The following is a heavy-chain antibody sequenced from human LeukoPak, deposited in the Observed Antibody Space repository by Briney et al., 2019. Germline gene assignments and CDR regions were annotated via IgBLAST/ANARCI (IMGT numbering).Heavy chain of an antibody. CDR3: AKDFGRDSGFFDF. J-gene: IGHJ4*02. CDR1: GFTFSNYA. D-gene: IGHD3-10*01. CDR2: ITDSGSST. V-gene: IGHV3-23*01. Sequence: GGSLRLSCVASGFTFSNYAMNWVRQVSGKGLEWVSRITDSGSSTYYADSVKGRFTISRDNSKNTLYLQMTSLRAEDTAIYYCAKDFGRDSGFFDFWGQGAPVTVSS.